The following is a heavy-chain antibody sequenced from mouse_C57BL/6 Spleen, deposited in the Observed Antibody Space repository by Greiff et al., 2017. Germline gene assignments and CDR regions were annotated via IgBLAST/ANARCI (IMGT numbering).Heavy chain of an antibody. CDR3: ASGRPSLYDGYYNAMDY. Sequence: QVQLKESGPGLVQPSQSLSITCTVSGFSLTSYGVHWVRQSPGKGLEWLGVIWSGGSTDYNAAFISSLSISKDNSKSQVVFKMNSLQADDTAIYYWASGRPSLYDGYYNAMDYWGQGTSVTVSS. V-gene: IGHV2-2*01. CDR1: GFSLTSYG. D-gene: IGHD2-3*01. CDR2: IWSGGST. J-gene: IGHJ4*01.